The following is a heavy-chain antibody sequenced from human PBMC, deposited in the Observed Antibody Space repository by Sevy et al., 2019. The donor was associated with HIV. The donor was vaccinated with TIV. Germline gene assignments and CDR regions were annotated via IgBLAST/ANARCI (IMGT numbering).Heavy chain of an antibody. V-gene: IGHV4-39*01. CDR1: GGSISSSSYY. Sequence: SETLSLTCTVSGGSISSSSYYWGWIRQPPGKGREGIATMFYSGTTYYNPSLKSRVTISVDTSKNQLSLKVSSVTAADTAVYYCGRQGSMTMAVEIWGQGTLVTVSS. CDR2: MFYSGTT. J-gene: IGHJ4*02. D-gene: IGHD3-3*01. CDR3: GRQGSMTMAVEI.